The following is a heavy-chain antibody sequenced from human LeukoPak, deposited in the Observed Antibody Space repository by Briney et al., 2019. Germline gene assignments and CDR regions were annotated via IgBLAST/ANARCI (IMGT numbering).Heavy chain of an antibody. CDR1: GYTFSSYE. D-gene: IGHD6-13*01. CDR2: ISSSGSTI. V-gene: IGHV3-48*03. Sequence: GGSLRLSCAASGYTFSSYEMNWVRPAPGKGLEWVSYISSSGSTIYYADSVKGRFTISRDNANNSLYLQMNSLRADDTAVYYCARVRRYSNSWGFDYWGQGTLVTVSS. J-gene: IGHJ4*02. CDR3: ARVRRYSNSWGFDY.